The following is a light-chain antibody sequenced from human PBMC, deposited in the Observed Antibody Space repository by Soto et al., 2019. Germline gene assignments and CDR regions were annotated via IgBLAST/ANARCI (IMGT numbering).Light chain of an antibody. V-gene: IGKV3-20*01. Sequence: EIVLTQSPGTLSLSPGERATLSCRASQSVSRSYLAWYQQKAGQAPRLLIYGASSRVTGIPDRFNGSASGTDFTLTINRLEPEDFAVYYCQQYGSSGTFGQGTKVDIK. CDR2: GAS. CDR3: QQYGSSGT. CDR1: QSVSRSY. J-gene: IGKJ1*01.